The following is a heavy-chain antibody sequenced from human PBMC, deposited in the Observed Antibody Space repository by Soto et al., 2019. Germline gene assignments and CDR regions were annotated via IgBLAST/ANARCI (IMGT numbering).Heavy chain of an antibody. V-gene: IGHV4-61*08. J-gene: IGHJ4*02. D-gene: IGHD3-16*01. CDR2: IYHGGGT. CDR3: ARDSRGRHGD. CDR1: DGVSSSGGSW. Sequence: ETPLLTATVADGVSSSGGSWCCLIRQPPGKGLWWIGSIYHGGGTTYNASFKSRGTISVETSKNQYFLIVKSVTAPDAAAYFCARDSRGRHGDWGQGTPVTVTS.